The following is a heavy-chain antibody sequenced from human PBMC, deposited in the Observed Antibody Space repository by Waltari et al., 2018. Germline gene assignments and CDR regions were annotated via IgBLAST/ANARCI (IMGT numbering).Heavy chain of an antibody. Sequence: QVQLVESGGGVVQPGRSLRLSCAASGFTFSSYSMHWVRQDPGKGQEGVAVISYDGSNKYYADSVKGRFTISRDNSKNTLYLQMNSLRAEDTAVYYCARAGRVLFDYWGQGTLVTVSS. CDR2: ISYDGSNK. V-gene: IGHV3-30-3*01. D-gene: IGHD1-1*01. J-gene: IGHJ4*02. CDR1: GFTFSSYS. CDR3: ARAGRVLFDY.